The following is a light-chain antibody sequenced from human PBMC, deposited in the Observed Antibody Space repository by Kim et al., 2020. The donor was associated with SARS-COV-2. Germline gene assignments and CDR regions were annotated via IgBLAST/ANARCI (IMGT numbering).Light chain of an antibody. CDR2: EDN. CDR3: QSYDSSNWV. CDR1: SGSIASNY. V-gene: IGLV6-57*02. Sequence: GKMVTIACTGSSGSIASNYVQWYQQRPGSAPTTVIYEDNQRPSGVPDRFSGSIDSSSNSASLTISGLKTEDEADYYCQSYDSSNWVFGGGTKLTVL. J-gene: IGLJ3*02.